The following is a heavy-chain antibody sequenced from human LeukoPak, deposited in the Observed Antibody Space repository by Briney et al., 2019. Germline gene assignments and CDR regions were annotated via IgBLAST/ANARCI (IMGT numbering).Heavy chain of an antibody. CDR2: ISAYNGNT. D-gene: IGHD3-10*01. CDR3: ARDSGVWFGELHDY. V-gene: IGHV1-18*01. CDR1: GYTFTSYG. J-gene: IGHJ4*02. Sequence: ASVKVSCKASGYTFTSYGISWVRQAPGQGLEWTGWISAYNGNTNYAQKLQGRVTMTTDTSTSTAYMELRSLRSDDTAVYYCARDSGVWFGELHDYWGQGTLVTVSS.